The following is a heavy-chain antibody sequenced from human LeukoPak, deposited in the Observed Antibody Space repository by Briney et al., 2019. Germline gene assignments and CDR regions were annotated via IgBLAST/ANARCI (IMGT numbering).Heavy chain of an antibody. CDR1: GFTFSSYE. CDR3: ARDRRHSRSGYYFTSLYYYYYGVDV. D-gene: IGHD3-3*01. J-gene: IGHJ6*02. V-gene: IGHV3-48*03. CDR2: ISSSGSTI. Sequence: GGSLRLSCAASGFTFSSYEMNWVRQAPGKGLEWVSYISSSGSTIYYADSVKGRFTISRDNAKNSLYLQMNSLGAEDTAVYYCARDRRHSRSGYYFTSLYYYYYGVDVWGQGTTVTVSS.